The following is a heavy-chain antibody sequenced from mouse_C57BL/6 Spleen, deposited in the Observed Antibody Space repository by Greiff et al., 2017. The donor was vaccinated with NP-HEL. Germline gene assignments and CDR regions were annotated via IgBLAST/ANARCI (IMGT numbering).Heavy chain of an antibody. CDR3: ARDYYGVYYAMDY. CDR2: ISSGSSTI. Sequence: EVKLVESGGGLVKPGGSLKLSCAASGFTFSDYGMHWVRQAPEKGLEWVAYISSGSSTIYYADTVKGRFTISRDNAKNTLFLQMTSLRSEDTAMYYCARDYYGVYYAMDYWGQGTSVTVSS. CDR1: GFTFSDYG. V-gene: IGHV5-17*01. J-gene: IGHJ4*01. D-gene: IGHD1-1*01.